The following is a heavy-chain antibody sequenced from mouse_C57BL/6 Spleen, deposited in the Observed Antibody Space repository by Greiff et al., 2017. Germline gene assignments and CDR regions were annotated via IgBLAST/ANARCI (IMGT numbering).Heavy chain of an antibody. CDR1: GFTFSSYG. CDR2: ISSGGSYT. Sequence: DVQLQESGGDLVKPGGSLKLSCAASGFTFSSYGMSWVRQTPDKRLEWVATISSGGSYTYYPDSVKGRFTISRDNAKNTLYLQMSSLKSEDTAMYYCARLDLLPAMDYWGQGTSVTVSS. V-gene: IGHV5-6*01. CDR3: ARLDLLPAMDY. D-gene: IGHD2-1*01. J-gene: IGHJ4*01.